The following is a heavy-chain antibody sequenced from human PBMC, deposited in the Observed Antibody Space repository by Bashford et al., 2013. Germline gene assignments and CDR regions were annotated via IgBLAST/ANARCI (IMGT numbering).Heavy chain of an antibody. D-gene: IGHD5-18*01. CDR3: SSHIVDTAMIH. CDR1: GFPFSSVW. CDR2: IKSESIGGTT. Sequence: GGSLRLSCVPSGFPFSSVWFSWVRQAPGRGLEWVGRIKSESIGGTTDYATPVKDRFSISRDDSKTTVYLEMNSLKTEDTAVYFCSSHIVDTAMIHWGQGTLVTVSS. J-gene: IGHJ4*02. V-gene: IGHV3-15*01.